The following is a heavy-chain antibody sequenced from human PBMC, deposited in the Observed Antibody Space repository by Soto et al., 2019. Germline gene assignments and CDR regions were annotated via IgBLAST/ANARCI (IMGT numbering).Heavy chain of an antibody. D-gene: IGHD3-9*01. V-gene: IGHV3-7*04. Sequence: PGGSLRLSCAASRFTFSSYYMTWVRQAPGKGLEWVANIKEDGSEQYYVDSVKGRFTISRDNAKNSLYLQMNSLRAEDTAVYYCARVLVDYDILTGYQPKYYFDFWGQGTLVTVSS. CDR2: IKEDGSEQ. J-gene: IGHJ4*02. CDR1: RFTFSSYY. CDR3: ARVLVDYDILTGYQPKYYFDF.